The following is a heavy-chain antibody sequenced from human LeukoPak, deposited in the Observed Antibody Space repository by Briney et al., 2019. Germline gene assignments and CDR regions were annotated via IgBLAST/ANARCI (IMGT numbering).Heavy chain of an antibody. D-gene: IGHD4-17*01. V-gene: IGHV4-30-2*03. CDR2: IYYSGST. CDR3: ARRFTVLGAFDI. Sequence: SETLSLTCAVSGGSISSGGYSWSWIRQPPGKGLEWLGSIYYSGSTYYSSSLKSRVTISVDLSKNQFSLRLTSLTAADTAVYYCARRFTVLGAFDIWGQGTMVTVSS. J-gene: IGHJ3*02. CDR1: GGSISSGGYS.